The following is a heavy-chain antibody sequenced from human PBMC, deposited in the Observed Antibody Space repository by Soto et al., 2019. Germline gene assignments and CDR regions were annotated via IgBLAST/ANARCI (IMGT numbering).Heavy chain of an antibody. Sequence: ASVKVSCKASGDTFTGYYMHWVRQAPGQGLEWMGWINPNSGGTNYAQKFQGRVTMTRDTSISTAYMELSRLRSDDTAVYYCARSCGGDCPYFDYWGQGTLVTVSS. V-gene: IGHV1-2*02. CDR2: INPNSGGT. D-gene: IGHD2-21*02. CDR1: GDTFTGYY. J-gene: IGHJ4*02. CDR3: ARSCGGDCPYFDY.